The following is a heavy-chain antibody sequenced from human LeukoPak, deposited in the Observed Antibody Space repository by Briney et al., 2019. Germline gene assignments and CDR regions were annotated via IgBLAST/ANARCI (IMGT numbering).Heavy chain of an antibody. CDR1: GYTLTELS. CDR2: FDPEDGER. CDR3: ATEQRITFFGRAFDI. D-gene: IGHD3-3*01. J-gene: IGHJ3*02. V-gene: IGHV1-24*01. Sequence: ASVKVSCKVSGYTLTELSMHWVRQAPRKGLEWMGGFDPEDGERLYAQKFQGRVTMTEHTSTDTAYMELSSLRSEDTAVYYCATEQRITFFGRAFDIWGQGTMVTVSS.